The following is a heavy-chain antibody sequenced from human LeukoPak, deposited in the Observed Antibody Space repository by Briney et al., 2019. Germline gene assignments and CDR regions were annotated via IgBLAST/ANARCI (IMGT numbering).Heavy chain of an antibody. CDR2: IYYSGSS. CDR1: GGSISTSYYY. D-gene: IGHD2-2*01. CDR3: ARDCRSTKFSCSSTSCSSSPTNWFDP. V-gene: IGHV4-39*07. Sequence: PSETLSLTCTVSGGSISTSYYYWGWIRQPPGKGLEWIGSIYYSGSSYYKPSLKSRVTISVDTSKNQFSLKLSSVTAADTAVYYCARDCRSTKFSCSSTSCSSSPTNWFDPWGQGTLVTVSS. J-gene: IGHJ5*02.